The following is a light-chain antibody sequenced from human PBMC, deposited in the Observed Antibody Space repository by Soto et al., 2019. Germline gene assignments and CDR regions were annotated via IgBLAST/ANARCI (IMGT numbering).Light chain of an antibody. Sequence: QSALTQPRSVSGSPGQSVTISCTGTSNDVGGYDYVSWYQQYPGKAPTYILYDVTKRPSGVPDRFSGSKSGNTASLTISGLRADDEADYYCCSYAGNYTFFGGGTKLTVL. V-gene: IGLV2-11*01. CDR2: DVT. CDR1: SNDVGGYDY. CDR3: CSYAGNYTF. J-gene: IGLJ2*01.